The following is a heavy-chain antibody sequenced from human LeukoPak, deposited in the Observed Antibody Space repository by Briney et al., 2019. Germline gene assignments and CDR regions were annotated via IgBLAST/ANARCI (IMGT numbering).Heavy chain of an antibody. CDR1: GFTFRTYA. CDR2: ISYDGSNE. D-gene: IGHD4-17*01. V-gene: IGHV3-30*04. CDR3: ARERTTAEFDS. J-gene: IGHJ4*02. Sequence: GGSLRLSCAASGFTFRTYAMHWVRQAPGKGLQWVAVISYDGSNEYYADSVKGRFTISRDNSKNTLYLQMSSLRGEDTAVYYCARERTTAEFDSWGQGTLVTVSS.